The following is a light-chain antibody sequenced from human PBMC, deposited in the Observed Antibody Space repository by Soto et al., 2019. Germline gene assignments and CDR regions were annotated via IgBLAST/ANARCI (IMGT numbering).Light chain of an antibody. Sequence: QSALTQPASVSGSPGHSITISCTGTGSDIGSYKYVSWYQQHPGKAPKLIIFEVNNRPSGVSDRFSGSKSGNTASLIISGLQAEDEADCYCASYTSISSLGVFGTGTKVTVL. V-gene: IGLV2-14*03. J-gene: IGLJ1*01. CDR1: GSDIGSYKY. CDR3: ASYTSISSLGV. CDR2: EVN.